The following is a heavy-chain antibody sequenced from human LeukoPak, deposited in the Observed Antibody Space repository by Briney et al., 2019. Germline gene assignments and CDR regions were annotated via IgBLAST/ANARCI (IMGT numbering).Heavy chain of an antibody. CDR2: IYSGGST. CDR3: ARQYDSSGPSRF. CDR1: GFTVSSNY. Sequence: GGSLRLSCAASGFTVSSNYMSWVRQAPGKGLEWVSVIYSGGSTYYADSVKGRFTISRDNSKNTLYLQMNSLRAEDTAVYYCARQYDSSGPSRFWGQGTLVTVSS. V-gene: IGHV3-66*04. D-gene: IGHD3-22*01. J-gene: IGHJ4*02.